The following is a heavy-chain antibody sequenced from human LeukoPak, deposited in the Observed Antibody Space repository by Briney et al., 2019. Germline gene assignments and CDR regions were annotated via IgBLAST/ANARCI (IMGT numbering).Heavy chain of an antibody. V-gene: IGHV3-7*01. CDR1: GFTFSSYW. CDR2: IKQDGSEK. Sequence: GGSLRLSCAASGFTFSSYWMSWARQAPGKGLEWVANIKQDGSEKYYVDSAKGRFTISRDNAKNSLYLQMNSLRAEDTAVYYCARDVDYGGNSGLGYWGQGTLVTVSS. CDR3: ARDVDYGGNSGLGY. J-gene: IGHJ4*02. D-gene: IGHD4-23*01.